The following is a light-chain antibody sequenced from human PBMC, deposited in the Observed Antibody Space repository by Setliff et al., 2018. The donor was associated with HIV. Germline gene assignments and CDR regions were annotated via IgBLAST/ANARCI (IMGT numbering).Light chain of an antibody. Sequence: QSVLTQPPSVSGAPGQRVTISCTGSSSTIGAVYDVHWYQQFPGTAPKVLIYANSNRPSGVPDRFSGSKSGTSASLAITGFQAEDEADYFCQSFDSSLNGYVFGTGTKVTVL. CDR1: SSTIGAVYD. CDR3: QSFDSSLNGYV. J-gene: IGLJ1*01. CDR2: ANS. V-gene: IGLV1-40*01.